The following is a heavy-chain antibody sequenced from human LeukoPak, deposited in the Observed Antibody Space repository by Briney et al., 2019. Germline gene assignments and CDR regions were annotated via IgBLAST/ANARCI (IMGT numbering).Heavy chain of an antibody. V-gene: IGHV4-59*08. CDR1: GASISTHH. Sequence: SVTLSLTCTVSGASISTHHWSWIRQPPGEGLEWIGDLFNSGGTKYNASLQSRVTISIDTSKKQVSLKVTSVTAADTAVYYCARRLPASGMRDVWGQGTTVTVTS. D-gene: IGHD3-10*01. CDR3: ARRLPASGMRDV. J-gene: IGHJ6*02. CDR2: LFNSGGT.